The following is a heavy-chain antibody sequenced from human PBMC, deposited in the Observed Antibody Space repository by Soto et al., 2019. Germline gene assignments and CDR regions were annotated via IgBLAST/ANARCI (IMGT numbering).Heavy chain of an antibody. V-gene: IGHV4-34*01. CDR3: ASHDYAHYGIDV. CDR1: GGSFSDYY. D-gene: IGHD4-17*01. Sequence: SETLSLTCAVYGGSFSDYYWSWIRQPPGKGLEWIGDIYHSGSTNYNPSLKSRVTISVDTSKNQFSLKLSSVTAADTAVYYCASHDYAHYGIDVWGQGTTVTAP. CDR2: IYHSGST. J-gene: IGHJ6*02.